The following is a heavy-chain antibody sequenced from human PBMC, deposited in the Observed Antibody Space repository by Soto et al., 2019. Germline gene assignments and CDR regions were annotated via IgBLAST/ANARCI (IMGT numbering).Heavy chain of an antibody. CDR2: IYYSGST. D-gene: IGHD3-22*01. J-gene: IGHJ4*02. CDR3: ARVRVASSGLYYFDH. Sequence: PSETLSLTCTVSGGSISSGDYYWSWIRQPPGKGLEWIGYIYYSGSTYYSPSLKSRITISVDTSKNQFPLKLSSVTASDTAVYYCARVRVASSGLYYFDHWGQGTLVTVSS. V-gene: IGHV4-30-4*01. CDR1: GGSISSGDYY.